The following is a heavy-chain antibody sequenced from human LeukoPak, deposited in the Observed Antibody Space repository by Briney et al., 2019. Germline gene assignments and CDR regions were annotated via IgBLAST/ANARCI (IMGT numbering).Heavy chain of an antibody. V-gene: IGHV4-39*01. CDR1: GGSISSSSSY. Sequence: SETLSLTCTVSGGSISSSSSYWGWIRQAPGKGLEWLGNIYYNGNTYYNPSFKSRVAMSIDTSKNQFSLKLSPVTAADTAVYFCARLVETFDYWGQGTLVTVSS. J-gene: IGHJ4*02. CDR2: IYYNGNT. CDR3: ARLVETFDY.